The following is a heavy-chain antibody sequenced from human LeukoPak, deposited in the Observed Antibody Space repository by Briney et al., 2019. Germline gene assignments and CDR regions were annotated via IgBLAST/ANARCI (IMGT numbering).Heavy chain of an antibody. CDR1: GNSLSELS. D-gene: IGHD3-16*02. J-gene: IGHJ4*02. CDR3: PTDLAPVRGIH. Sequence: ASVKVSCKVSGNSLSELSMHWVRQAPGEGPEWMGGYDPEEGETVYAQRFQGRVTMTEDTSTDTAYMELSSLGSEDTAIYYCPTDLAPVRGIHWGQGTLVTVSS. CDR2: YDPEEGET. V-gene: IGHV1-24*01.